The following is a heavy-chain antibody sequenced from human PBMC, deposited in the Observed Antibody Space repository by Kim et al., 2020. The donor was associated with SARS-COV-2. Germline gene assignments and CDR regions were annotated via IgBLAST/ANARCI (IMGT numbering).Heavy chain of an antibody. Sequence: SVKVSCKASGGTFSSYAISWVRQAPGQGLEWMGRIISILGIANYAQKFQGRVTITADKSTSTAYMELSSLRSEDTAVYYFARYKLDYYDMCGRIDYWGQ. CDR3: ARYKLDYYDMCGRIDY. CDR1: GGTFSSYA. CDR2: IISILGIA. D-gene: IGHD3-22*01. V-gene: IGHV1-69*04. J-gene: IGHJ4*02.